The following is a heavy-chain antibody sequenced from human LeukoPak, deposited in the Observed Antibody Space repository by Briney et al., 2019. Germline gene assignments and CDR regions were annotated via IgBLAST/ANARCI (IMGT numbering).Heavy chain of an antibody. J-gene: IGHJ2*01. Sequence: SETLSLTCTVSGGSISSSSYYWGWIRQPPGKGLEWIGSIYYSGSTYYNPSLKSRVTISVDTSKNQFSLKLSSVTAADTAVYYCASPTYPRDIVVVPAAIIGYFDLWGRGTLVTVSS. D-gene: IGHD2-2*01. CDR3: ASPTYPRDIVVVPAAIIGYFDL. CDR1: GGSISSSSYY. CDR2: IYYSGST. V-gene: IGHV4-39*01.